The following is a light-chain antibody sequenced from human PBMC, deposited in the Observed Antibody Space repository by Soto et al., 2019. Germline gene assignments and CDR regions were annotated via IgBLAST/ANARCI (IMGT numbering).Light chain of an antibody. Sequence: IVMTQSPAPLSVSPGERATLSCKASQSVPSNLAWYQQKPGQAPRLLIYDASTRATGIPARFSGSGSGAEFTLTISSLQSEDAAMYYCQQYNNWPWTFGQGTKVDIK. V-gene: IGKV3-15*01. J-gene: IGKJ1*01. CDR1: QSVPSN. CDR2: DAS. CDR3: QQYNNWPWT.